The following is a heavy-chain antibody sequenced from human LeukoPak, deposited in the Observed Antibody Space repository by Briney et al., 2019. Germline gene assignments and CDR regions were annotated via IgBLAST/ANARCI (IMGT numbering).Heavy chain of an antibody. CDR3: ASFGIAVAGT. J-gene: IGHJ5*02. CDR2: IYYSGST. CDR1: GGSISSYY. Sequence: PSETLSLTCTVSGGSISSYYWSWIRQPPGKGLEWIGYIYYSGSTNYNPSPKSRVTISVDTSKNQFSLKLSSVTAADTAVYYCASFGIAVAGTWGQGTLVTVPS. D-gene: IGHD6-19*01. V-gene: IGHV4-59*01.